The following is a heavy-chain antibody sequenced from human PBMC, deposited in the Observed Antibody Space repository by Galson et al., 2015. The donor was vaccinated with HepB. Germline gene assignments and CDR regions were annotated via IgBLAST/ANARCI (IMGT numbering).Heavy chain of an antibody. CDR1: GFTFSNYA. Sequence: SLRLSCAASGFTFSNYALNWVRQGPGKRLEWVAAISGSGATTYYAESVKGRFTISRDNSKNTLHLEMNSLRAEDTAMYFCANEIRPNDYWGQGTLVTVSS. CDR2: ISGSGATT. V-gene: IGHV3-23*01. D-gene: IGHD4-17*01. J-gene: IGHJ4*02. CDR3: ANEIRPNDY.